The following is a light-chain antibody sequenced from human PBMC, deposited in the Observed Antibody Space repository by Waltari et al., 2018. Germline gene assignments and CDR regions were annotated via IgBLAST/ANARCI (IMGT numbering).Light chain of an antibody. CDR1: NIGSQS. CDR2: DDS. V-gene: IGLV3-21*02. CDR3: QVWDSGTDHEV. J-gene: IGLJ3*02. Sequence: SYVLTQSPSVSVAPGQTASVSCGGNNIGSQSVNWYQQKPGQAPALVVYDDSDRPSGTRERFSGSNSGDTATLTSSRVEAGDEADYYCQVWDSGTDHEVFGGGTKLTV.